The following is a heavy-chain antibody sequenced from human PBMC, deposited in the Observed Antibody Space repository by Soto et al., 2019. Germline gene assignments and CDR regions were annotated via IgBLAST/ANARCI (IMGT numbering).Heavy chain of an antibody. D-gene: IGHD1-26*01. CDR1: GGTFSSDS. J-gene: IGHJ4*02. CDR3: VRDGGRYSGGIDY. V-gene: IGHV1-69*01. CDR2: IIPIFGTA. Sequence: QVQLVQSGAEVKKPGSSVKVSCKASGGTFSSDSINWVRQAPGQGLEWMGEIIPIFGTANYAQKFQGRVTITADESTSTAYTELSSLRSEDTAVYYCVRDGGRYSGGIDYWGQGTLVTVSS.